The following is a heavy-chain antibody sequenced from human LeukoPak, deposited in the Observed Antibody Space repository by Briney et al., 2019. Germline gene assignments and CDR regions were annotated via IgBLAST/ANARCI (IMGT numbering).Heavy chain of an antibody. Sequence: GGSLSLSCPASGFTFSSYAMSWVRQDPGKGREGVAAVRGSGGSTYYANSVNGPFTISRDNSTKALYLQMNSLRAEATAVYYSAKDPRGAHDSSNQHSPWGQGTLVTVSS. V-gene: IGHV3-23*01. CDR1: GFTFSSYA. CDR3: AKDPRGAHDSSNQHSP. D-gene: IGHD4-4*01. CDR2: VRGSGGST. J-gene: IGHJ5*02.